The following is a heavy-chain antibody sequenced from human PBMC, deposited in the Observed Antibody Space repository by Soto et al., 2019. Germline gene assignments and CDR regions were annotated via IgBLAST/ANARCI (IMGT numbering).Heavy chain of an antibody. CDR2: IYHSGIT. V-gene: IGHV4-59*08. J-gene: IGHJ5*02. D-gene: IGHD3-16*01. Sequence: QVQLQESGPGLVKPSETLSLTCTVFGGSITSYYWSWIRQPPGKGLEWIAYIYHSGITNYNPSLKSRVTISVDTSKNQFSLKMTSVTAADTAVYYCARLWGGDWFDPWGQGTLVTVSS. CDR3: ARLWGGDWFDP. CDR1: GGSITSYY.